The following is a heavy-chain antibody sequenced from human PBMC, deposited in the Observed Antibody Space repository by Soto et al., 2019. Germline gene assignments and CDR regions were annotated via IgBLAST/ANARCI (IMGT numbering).Heavy chain of an antibody. CDR1: LLPLCTCRRG. V-gene: IGHV2-5*02. CDR2: IYWDDDK. D-gene: IGHD3-22*01. CDR3: AHTTYYYDSSGYRRYFQH. J-gene: IGHJ1*01. Sequence: PGATLVHPRQMPPPAGPFSLLPLCTCRRGVGCNLPPPGKALEWLALIYWDDDKRYSPSLKSRLTITKDTSKNQVVLTMTNMDPVDTATYYCAHTTYYYDSSGYRRYFQHWGQGTLVSVSA.